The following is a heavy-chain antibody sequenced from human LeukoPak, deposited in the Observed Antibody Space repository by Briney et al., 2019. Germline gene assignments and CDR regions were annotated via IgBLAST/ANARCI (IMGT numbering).Heavy chain of an antibody. CDR1: GGTFSSYA. J-gene: IGHJ5*02. CDR2: IIPIFGTA. Sequence: ASVKVSCKASGGTFSSYAISWVRQAPGQGREWMGGIIPIFGTANYAQKFQGRVTITTDESTSTAYMELSSLRSEDTAVYYCARARDYYDSSGYYNNWFDPWGQGTLVTVSS. CDR3: ARARDYYDSSGYYNNWFDP. D-gene: IGHD3-22*01. V-gene: IGHV1-69*05.